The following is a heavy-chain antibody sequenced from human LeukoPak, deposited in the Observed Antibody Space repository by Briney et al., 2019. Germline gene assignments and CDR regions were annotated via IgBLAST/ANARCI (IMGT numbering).Heavy chain of an antibody. CDR1: GFTFSSDS. D-gene: IGHD6-13*01. J-gene: IGHJ5*02. Sequence: GGSLGLSFAASGFTFSSDSMNWVRPAPGKGLEWVSSISSSSSYIYYAGSVKGRFTISRDNAKNSLYLQMNSLRAEDTAVYYCARVPGYSSSWYWFDPWGQGTLVTVSS. CDR3: ARVPGYSSSWYWFDP. CDR2: ISSSSSYI. V-gene: IGHV3-21*01.